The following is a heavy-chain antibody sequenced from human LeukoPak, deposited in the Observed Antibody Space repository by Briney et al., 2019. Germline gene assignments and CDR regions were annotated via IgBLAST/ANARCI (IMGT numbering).Heavy chain of an antibody. CDR2: IYYSGST. J-gene: IGHJ6*02. CDR3: ARYIRGYGMDV. V-gene: IGHV4-39*01. Sequence: SETLSLTCTVSGGSISSSSYYWGWLRQPPGKGLEGIGSIYYSGSTYYNPSLKSRVTISVDTSKNQCSLKLSSVTAADTAVYYCARYIRGYGMDVWGQGTTVTVSS. D-gene: IGHD1-14*01. CDR1: GGSISSSSYY.